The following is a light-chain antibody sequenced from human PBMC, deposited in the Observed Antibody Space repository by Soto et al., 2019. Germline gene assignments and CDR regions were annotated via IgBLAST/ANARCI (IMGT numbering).Light chain of an antibody. Sequence: EIVLTQSPSALSCSPLERGTLSCRTSQSVGTSLAWYQQKPGQPPRLLIYDSSNRATGIPARFSGSGSGTDFTLTISSLEPEDFAVYYCQQRSILFTVGGGTKVDIK. CDR3: QQRSILFT. CDR1: QSVGTS. J-gene: IGKJ4*01. CDR2: DSS. V-gene: IGKV3-11*01.